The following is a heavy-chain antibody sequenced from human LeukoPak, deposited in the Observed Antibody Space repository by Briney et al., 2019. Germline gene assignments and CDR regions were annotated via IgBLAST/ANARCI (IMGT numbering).Heavy chain of an antibody. V-gene: IGHV3-7*03. CDR1: GFTFSSYW. Sequence: GGSLRLSCAASGFTFSSYWMSWVRQAPGKGLEWVANIKQDGSEKYYVDSVKGRFTISRDNAKNSLYLQMNNLRAEDTAVYYCARDLLYDIRGDGMDVWGQGTTVTVSS. CDR3: ARDLLYDIRGDGMDV. D-gene: IGHD3-9*01. J-gene: IGHJ6*02. CDR2: IKQDGSEK.